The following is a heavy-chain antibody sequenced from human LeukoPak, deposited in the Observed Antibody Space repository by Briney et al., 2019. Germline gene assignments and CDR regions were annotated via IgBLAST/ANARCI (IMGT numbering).Heavy chain of an antibody. CDR3: AKDIGDGYNENAFDI. J-gene: IGHJ3*02. CDR1: GITFSNYN. Sequence: PGGSLRLSCAAPGITFSNYNMNWVRQAPGKGLEWISSITSSSSYTFYADSVKGRFTISRDNAKNSLYLQMNSLRAEDTALYYCAKDIGDGYNENAFDIWGQGTMVTVSS. CDR2: ITSSSSYT. D-gene: IGHD5-24*01. V-gene: IGHV3-21*04.